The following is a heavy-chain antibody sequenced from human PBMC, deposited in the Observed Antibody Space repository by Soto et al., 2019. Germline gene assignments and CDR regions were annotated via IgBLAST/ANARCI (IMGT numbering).Heavy chain of an antibody. J-gene: IGHJ6*02. D-gene: IGHD5-12*01. CDR3: TSPDSGYDDYYYYGMDV. CDR1: GFTFSGSA. V-gene: IGHV3-73*02. Sequence: EVQLVESGGGLVQPGGSLKLSCAASGFTFSGSAMHWVRQASGKGLEWVGRIRSKSNSYATEYAASVKGRFTISRNYSKNTAYRQMNSLKTEDTAVYYCTSPDSGYDDYYYYGMDVCVQGTTVTVSS. CDR2: IRSKSNSYAT.